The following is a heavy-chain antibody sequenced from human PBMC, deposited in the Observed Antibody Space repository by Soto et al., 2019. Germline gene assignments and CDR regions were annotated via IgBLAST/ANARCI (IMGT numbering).Heavy chain of an antibody. CDR2: ISASGTDI. CDR3: ARGHYGLDV. V-gene: IGHV3-11*01. Sequence: PGGSLRLSCAASGFTVSSNYISWIRQAPGKGLEWVSYISASGTDIYYADSVKGRFTISRDNAKNSLYLQMNSLTAEDTAVYYCARGHYGLDVWGQGTTVTVSS. CDR1: GFTVSSNY. J-gene: IGHJ6*02.